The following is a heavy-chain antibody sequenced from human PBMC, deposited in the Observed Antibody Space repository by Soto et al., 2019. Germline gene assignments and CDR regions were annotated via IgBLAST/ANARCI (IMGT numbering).Heavy chain of an antibody. Sequence: DVRLVESGGGLVQPGGSLRLSCAASAFTFSSYWMSWVRQAPGKGLEWVASIKQDGSEKYYVDSVKGRFTISRDNAKNSLYLQMNSLRAEDTAVYYCARDGPFIAVAATGYYYGMDVWGQGTTVTVSS. D-gene: IGHD6-19*01. CDR3: ARDGPFIAVAATGYYYGMDV. CDR2: IKQDGSEK. CDR1: AFTFSSYW. J-gene: IGHJ6*02. V-gene: IGHV3-7*03.